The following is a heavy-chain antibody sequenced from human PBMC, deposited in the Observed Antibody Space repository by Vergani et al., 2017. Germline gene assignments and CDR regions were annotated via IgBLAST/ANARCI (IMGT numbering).Heavy chain of an antibody. CDR3: ARDPRGYSGDPEDYYYGMDV. CDR1: SHTFQTYG. D-gene: IGHD1-26*01. Sequence: QVQLVQSGAELKKPGASVSVSCKGSSHTFQTYGISWVRQAPGKGLEWMAWIRPYTGHTIYAQKFQDRVTMTADTSTNTAYMELRSLRSDDTAVYYCARDPRGYSGDPEDYYYGMDVWGQGTTVTVSS. CDR2: IRPYTGHT. V-gene: IGHV1-18*01. J-gene: IGHJ6*02.